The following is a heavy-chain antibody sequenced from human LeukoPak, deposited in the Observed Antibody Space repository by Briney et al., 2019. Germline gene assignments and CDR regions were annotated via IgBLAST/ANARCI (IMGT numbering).Heavy chain of an antibody. V-gene: IGHV3-23*01. D-gene: IGHD3-10*01. Sequence: PGGSLRLSCAASGFTFDTLAMSWVRQAPGKGLEWVSIIRGSAGSTTYADSGKGRFTISRDNSMNMLYLQMNNLRAEDTAIYYCAKAAEYGSGKYNWFDTWGQGTLVTVSS. J-gene: IGHJ5*02. CDR1: GFTFDTLA. CDR3: AKAAEYGSGKYNWFDT. CDR2: IRGSAGST.